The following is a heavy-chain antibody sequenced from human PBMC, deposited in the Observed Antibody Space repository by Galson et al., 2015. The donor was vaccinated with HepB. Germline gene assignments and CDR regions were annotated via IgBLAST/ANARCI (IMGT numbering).Heavy chain of an antibody. CDR3: AREWSDYVGIFDY. CDR2: ISSSSSTI. V-gene: IGHV3-48*02. D-gene: IGHD4-17*01. J-gene: IGHJ4*02. Sequence: SLRLSCAASGFTFSSYSMNWVRQAPGEGLEWVSYISSSSSTIYYADSVKGRFTISRDNAKNSLYLQMNSLRDEDTAVYYCAREWSDYVGIFDYWGQGTLVTVSS. CDR1: GFTFSSYS.